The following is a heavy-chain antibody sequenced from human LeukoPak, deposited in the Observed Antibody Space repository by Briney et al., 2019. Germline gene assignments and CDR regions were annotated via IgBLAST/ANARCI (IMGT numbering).Heavy chain of an antibody. Sequence: GGSLRLSCAASGFTFSSYAMHWVRQAPGKGREWVAVISYDGSNKYYADSVKGRFTISRDNDKNLVHLQMNSLRAEDTAVYYCARGGGMRSWYDFDYWGQGTLVTVSS. CDR3: ARGGGMRSWYDFDY. D-gene: IGHD6-13*01. CDR2: ISYDGSNK. J-gene: IGHJ4*02. V-gene: IGHV3-30-3*01. CDR1: GFTFSSYA.